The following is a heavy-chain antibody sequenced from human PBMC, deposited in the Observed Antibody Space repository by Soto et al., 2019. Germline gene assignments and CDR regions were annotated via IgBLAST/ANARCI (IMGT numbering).Heavy chain of an antibody. CDR3: AREPYGDSQYFDY. CDR1: GFTFNSLS. CDR2: ISHDGRVT. J-gene: IGHJ4*02. D-gene: IGHD2-21*02. Sequence: QVQLVESGGGMVQPGTSLRLSYAASGFTFNSLSLHWVRQRPDKGLEWVAVISHDGRVTFYADFVKGRFTVSRDKSKSTIYMQVNSLRAEDTAVYYCAREPYGDSQYFDYWGQGTLVTVSS. V-gene: IGHV3-30*04.